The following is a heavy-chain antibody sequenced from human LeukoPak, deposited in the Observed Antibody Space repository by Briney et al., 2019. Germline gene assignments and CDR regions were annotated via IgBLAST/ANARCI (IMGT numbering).Heavy chain of an antibody. CDR2: IYSDGST. CDR3: ARAIYGSD. CDR1: GFTFSSYS. D-gene: IGHD1-1*01. J-gene: IGHJ4*02. V-gene: IGHV3-66*01. Sequence: GGSLRLSCAASGFTFSSYSMNWVRQAPGKGLEWVSLIYSDGSTYYADSVKGRFTISRDSSKNTLYLQMNSLRAEDTAVYYCARAIYGSDWGQGTLVTVSS.